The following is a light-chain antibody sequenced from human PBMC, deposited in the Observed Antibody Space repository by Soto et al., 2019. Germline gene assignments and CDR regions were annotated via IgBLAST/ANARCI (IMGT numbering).Light chain of an antibody. CDR1: QSVSSY. Sequence: EIVFTQCPSTVSLSPGERATLSCRASQSVSSYLAWYQQKPGQAPRLLIYDASNRATGIPARFSGSGSGTDFTLTISSLQSEDFAIYYCQQDNKWPWTFGLGTKVDIK. V-gene: IGKV3-11*01. CDR3: QQDNKWPWT. J-gene: IGKJ1*01. CDR2: DAS.